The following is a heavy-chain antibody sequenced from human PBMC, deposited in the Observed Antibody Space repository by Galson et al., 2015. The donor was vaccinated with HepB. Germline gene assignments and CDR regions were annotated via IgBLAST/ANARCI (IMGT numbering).Heavy chain of an antibody. V-gene: IGHV3-23*01. CDR2: ISGSGGST. Sequence: SLRLSCAASGFTFNYHAMNWVRQAPGKGLEWVASISGSGGSTYYADSVKGRFTVSSDNSLETVDLQMDSLRVDDTAVYYCAKDYLPYYDRWGSYSDLYYFDYWGQGTLVTVSS. D-gene: IGHD3-22*01. CDR1: GFTFNYHA. J-gene: IGHJ4*02. CDR3: AKDYLPYYDRWGSYSDLYYFDY.